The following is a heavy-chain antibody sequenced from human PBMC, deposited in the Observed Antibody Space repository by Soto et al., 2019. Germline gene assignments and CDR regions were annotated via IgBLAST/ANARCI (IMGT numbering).Heavy chain of an antibody. J-gene: IGHJ4*02. Sequence: ASVKVSCKTSGGIFKDFDIGWVRQSPGQGLEWMGEIIPLFNATNYAQKFRGRVTVTADESTRTAYMELTRLTYDDTAVYFCAINAERNAQKFDFWGQGTLVTVSS. CDR1: GGIFKDFD. CDR3: AINAERNAQKFDF. D-gene: IGHD2-2*01. V-gene: IGHV1-69*13. CDR2: IIPLFNAT.